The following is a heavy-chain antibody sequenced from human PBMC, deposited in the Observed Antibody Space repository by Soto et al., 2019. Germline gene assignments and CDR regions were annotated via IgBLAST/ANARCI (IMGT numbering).Heavy chain of an antibody. CDR2: IHYSGGT. CDR3: ARGGTSGSAVYNWFDP. Sequence: SETLSLTCSVTGASVSSHSWSWIRQSPGKGLEWIGYIHYSGGTNYTPSLRSRVTISVETSKNQLSLNLTSLTAADTAVYYCARGGTSGSAVYNWFDPWGQGTLVT. J-gene: IGHJ5*02. D-gene: IGHD3-10*01. V-gene: IGHV4-59*02. CDR1: GASVSSHS.